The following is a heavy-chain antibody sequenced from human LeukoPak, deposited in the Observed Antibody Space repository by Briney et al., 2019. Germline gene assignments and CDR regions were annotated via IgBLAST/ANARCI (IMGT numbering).Heavy chain of an antibody. J-gene: IGHJ6*02. CDR3: ASREVGWSGYFDYYYDMDV. D-gene: IGHD3-3*01. CDR2: ISSSSSYI. Sequence: GGSLRLSCAASGFTFSSYSMNWVRQAPGKGLEWVSSISSSSSYIYYADSVKGRFTISRDNAKNSLYLQMNSLRAEDTAVYYCASREVGWSGYFDYYYDMDVWGQGTTVTVSS. CDR1: GFTFSSYS. V-gene: IGHV3-21*01.